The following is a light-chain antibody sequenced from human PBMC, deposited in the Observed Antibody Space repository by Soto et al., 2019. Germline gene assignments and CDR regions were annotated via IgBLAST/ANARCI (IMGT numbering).Light chain of an antibody. J-gene: IGLJ1*01. Sequence: QSALTQPASVSGSPGQSITISCTGTSSDIGGYNYVSWYQQHPGKAPKVVIYEVSNRPLGVSNRFSASKSGNTASLITSGLQADDEADYFCSSYRSTTTFGVFGTGTKVTV. CDR1: SSDIGGYNY. CDR3: SSYRSTTTFGV. V-gene: IGLV2-14*01. CDR2: EVS.